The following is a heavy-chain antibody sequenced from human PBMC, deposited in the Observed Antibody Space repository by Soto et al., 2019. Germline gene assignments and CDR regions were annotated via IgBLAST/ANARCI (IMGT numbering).Heavy chain of an antibody. CDR3: AKDKLPDSRESPFAL. CDR1: GFTFSSYV. D-gene: IGHD3-22*01. Sequence: EVQLLESGGALVQPGGSLRLSCAASGFTFSSYVMNWVRQAPGQGLQWVSSISSRGASTFYADSMKGRFTISRDNSNNTLYLQIDSLRAEDTAIYYCAKDKLPDSRESPFALWGRGTVVIVSS. CDR2: ISSRGAST. V-gene: IGHV3-23*01. J-gene: IGHJ3*01.